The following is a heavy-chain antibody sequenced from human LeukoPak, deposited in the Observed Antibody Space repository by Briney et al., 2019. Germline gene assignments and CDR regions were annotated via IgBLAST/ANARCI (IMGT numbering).Heavy chain of an antibody. Sequence: PGGSLRLSCEASGFSFNSYDMHWVRQVTGKGLEWVSAIGTGGDTYYADFVKGRFTISRENAKKSFYLEMNCLSAVDTAVYYCARDRGYDFWSGSFDLWGRGTLVTVSS. D-gene: IGHD3-3*01. CDR2: IGTGGDT. CDR3: ARDRGYDFWSGSFDL. CDR1: GFSFNSYD. J-gene: IGHJ2*01. V-gene: IGHV3-13*01.